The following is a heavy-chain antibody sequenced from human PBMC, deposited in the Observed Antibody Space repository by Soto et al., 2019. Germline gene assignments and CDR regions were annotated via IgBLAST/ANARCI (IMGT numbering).Heavy chain of an antibody. V-gene: IGHV4-30-2*01. CDR1: GGSISSGNFS. CDR2: IFHTGST. D-gene: IGHD3-3*01. J-gene: IGHJ2*01. Sequence: SETLSLTCTVSGGSISSGNFSWTWIRQPPGKGLEWIAYIFHTGSTFYNSSLKPRVSISVDRSKNQFSLKLKSVTETDTAVYYCARVKVGDLFRFNWFFDLWGRGPLVTVSP. CDR3: ARVKVGDLFRFNWFFDL.